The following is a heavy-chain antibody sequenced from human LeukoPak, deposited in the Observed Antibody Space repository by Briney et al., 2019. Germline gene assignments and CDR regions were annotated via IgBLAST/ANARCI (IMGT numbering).Heavy chain of an antibody. CDR1: GFAFSDYI. CDR2: IRRGTNRYTT. Sequence: GESLRLSCVASGFAFSDYILDWVRQAPGKGLEWVGRIRRGTNRYTTEYAASVKGRFIISRDDSKNSLYLHMNSLRTEDTAVYHCARDGGEGGNSAFDIWGQGTMVTVSS. J-gene: IGHJ3*02. CDR3: ARDGGEGGNSAFDI. D-gene: IGHD3-16*01. V-gene: IGHV3-72*01.